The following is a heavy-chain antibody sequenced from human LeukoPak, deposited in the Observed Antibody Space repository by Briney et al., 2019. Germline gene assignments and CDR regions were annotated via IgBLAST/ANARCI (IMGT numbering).Heavy chain of an antibody. Sequence: TSETLSLTCTVSGGSISSYYWSWIRQPPGKGLEWIGRIYTSGSTNYNPSLKSRVTMSVDTSKNQFSLKLSSVAAADTAVYYCARDRDWNYYWFDPWGQGTLVTVSS. J-gene: IGHJ5*02. CDR1: GGSISSYY. V-gene: IGHV4-4*07. D-gene: IGHD1-7*01. CDR2: IYTSGST. CDR3: ARDRDWNYYWFDP.